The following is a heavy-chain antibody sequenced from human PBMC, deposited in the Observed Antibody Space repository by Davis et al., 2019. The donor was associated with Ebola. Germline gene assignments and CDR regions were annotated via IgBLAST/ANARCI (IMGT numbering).Heavy chain of an antibody. Sequence: SETLSLTCTVSGTTISSSSFFWGWVRQLPGTGREWIGSVYHSWSTYSNPSLKTLASISVDTAKNQFSLNLSSVTAADTAVYYCARHRGLISEPLPGFYYWGQGTLVTVSS. CDR1: GTTISSSSFF. D-gene: IGHD1-26*01. CDR2: VYHSWST. V-gene: IGHV4-39*01. CDR3: ARHRGLISEPLPGFYY. J-gene: IGHJ4*02.